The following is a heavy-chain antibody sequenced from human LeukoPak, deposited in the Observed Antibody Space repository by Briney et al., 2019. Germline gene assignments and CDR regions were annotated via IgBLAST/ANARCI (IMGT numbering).Heavy chain of an antibody. CDR1: GFTISNYG. J-gene: IGHJ2*01. CDR2: ISDDGSNK. CDR3: AKDSGVIAGHWYFDL. D-gene: IGHD3-10*01. V-gene: IGHV3-30*18. Sequence: GRSLRLSCTASGFTISNYGMHWVRQAPGKGLDWVAIISDDGSNKYYADSVQGRVTISRDNSKNTLYLQVSSLRDEDTAVYYCAKDSGVIAGHWYFDLWGRGTLVSVSS.